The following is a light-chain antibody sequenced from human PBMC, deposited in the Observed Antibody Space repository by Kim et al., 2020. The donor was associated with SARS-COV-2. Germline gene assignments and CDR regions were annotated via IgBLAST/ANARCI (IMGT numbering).Light chain of an antibody. CDR2: DAS. Sequence: SASVGDRVTITCRASESITKWLAWYQQKPGKAPNLLIYDASSLESGVPSRFSGSGSGTEFTLTISSLQPDDFATYYCQQYNGYWTFGQGTKVDIK. J-gene: IGKJ1*01. CDR3: QQYNGYWT. V-gene: IGKV1-5*01. CDR1: ESITKW.